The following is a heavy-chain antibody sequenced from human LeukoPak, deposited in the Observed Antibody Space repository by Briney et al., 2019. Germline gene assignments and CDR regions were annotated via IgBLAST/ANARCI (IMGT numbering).Heavy chain of an antibody. V-gene: IGHV4-59*11. D-gene: IGHD2-2*01. CDR3: ARFSSGCSTSSCYLTY. Sequence: SETLSLTCSVSGGSLGSHYWSWIRQPPGKGLELIGHIHDTGSTFYNPSLRGRVTISLDTSNNQFSLRLTSMTAADTAVYYCARFSSGCSTSSCYLTYWGQGTLVTVS. CDR2: IHDTGST. CDR1: GGSLGSHY. J-gene: IGHJ4*02.